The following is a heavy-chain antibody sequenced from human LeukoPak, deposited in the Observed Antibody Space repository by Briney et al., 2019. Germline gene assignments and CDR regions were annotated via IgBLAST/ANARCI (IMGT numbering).Heavy chain of an antibody. CDR1: GGSISSYY. V-gene: IGHV4-59*08. CDR3: ASTYSSSWNFDY. J-gene: IGHJ4*02. D-gene: IGHD6-6*01. CDR2: IYYSGST. Sequence: PSETLSLTYTVSGGSISSYYWSWIRQPPVKGLEWIGYIYYSGSTNYNPSLKSRVTISVDTSKNQFSLKLSSVTAADTAVYYCASTYSSSWNFDYWGQGTLVTVSS.